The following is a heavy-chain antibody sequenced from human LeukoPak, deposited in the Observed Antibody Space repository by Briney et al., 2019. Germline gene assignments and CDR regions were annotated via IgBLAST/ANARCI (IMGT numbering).Heavy chain of an antibody. CDR2: INPNSGGT. J-gene: IGHJ6*03. Sequence: ASVKVSCKASGYTFTGYYMHWVRQAPGQGLEWMGWINPNSGGTNYAQKFQGRVTMTRNTSISTAYMELSSLRSEDTAVYYCARGLHSGSYYSHYYYYYYMDVWGKGTTVTISS. V-gene: IGHV1-2*02. CDR3: ARGLHSGSYYSHYYYYYYMDV. D-gene: IGHD3-10*01. CDR1: GYTFTGYY.